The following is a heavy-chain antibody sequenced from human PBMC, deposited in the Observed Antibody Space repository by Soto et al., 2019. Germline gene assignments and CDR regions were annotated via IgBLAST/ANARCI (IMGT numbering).Heavy chain of an antibody. J-gene: IGHJ1*01. CDR3: ARGWNDFPH. V-gene: IGHV1-69*01. CDR1: GGTFSSYA. Sequence: QVQLVQSGAEVKKPGSSVKVSCKASGGTFSSYAISWVRQAPGQGLECMGGIIPVFGTANYAQKFQCRVTINADESTSTVYMELISLRSEDTAVYYCARGWNDFPHWGQGTLVTVSS. CDR2: IIPVFGTA. D-gene: IGHD1-1*01.